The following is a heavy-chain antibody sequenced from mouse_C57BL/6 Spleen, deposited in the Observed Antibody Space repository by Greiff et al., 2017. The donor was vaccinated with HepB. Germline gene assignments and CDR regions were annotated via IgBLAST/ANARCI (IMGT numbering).Heavy chain of an antibody. CDR3: ARTTRYYYAMDY. J-gene: IGHJ4*01. V-gene: IGHV1-80*01. CDR2: IYPGDGDT. CDR1: GYAFSSYW. D-gene: IGHD1-1*01. Sequence: VKLQQSGAELVKPGASVKISCKASGYAFSSYWMNWVKQRPGKGLEWIGQIYPGDGDTNYNGKFKGKATLTADKSSSTAYMQLSSLTSEDSAVYFCARTTRYYYAMDYWGQGTSVTVSS.